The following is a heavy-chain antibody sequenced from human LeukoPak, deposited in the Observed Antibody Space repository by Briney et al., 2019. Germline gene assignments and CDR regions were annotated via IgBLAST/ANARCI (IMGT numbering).Heavy chain of an antibody. J-gene: IGHJ5*02. D-gene: IGHD3-22*01. CDR1: GYTFTGYY. Sequence: ASVKVSCKASGYTFTGYYMHWVRQAPGQGLEWTGWINPNSGGTNYAQKFQGRVTMTRDTSISTAYMELSRLRSDDTAVYYCARDTYYYDSSGYSDPWGQGTLVTVSS. CDR2: INPNSGGT. CDR3: ARDTYYYDSSGYSDP. V-gene: IGHV1-2*02.